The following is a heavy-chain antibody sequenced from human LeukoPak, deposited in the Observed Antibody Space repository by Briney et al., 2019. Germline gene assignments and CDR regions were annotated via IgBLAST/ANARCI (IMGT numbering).Heavy chain of an antibody. Sequence: PSETLSLTCTVSGGSISSSSYYWGWIRQPPGKGLEWIGSIYYSGSTYYNPSLKSRVTISVDTSKNQFSLKLSSVTAAATAVYYCARDPLPFTAAAGTSYYYGMDVWGQGTTVTVSS. J-gene: IGHJ6*02. D-gene: IGHD6-13*01. CDR1: GGSISSSSYY. V-gene: IGHV4-39*07. CDR3: ARDPLPFTAAAGTSYYYGMDV. CDR2: IYYSGST.